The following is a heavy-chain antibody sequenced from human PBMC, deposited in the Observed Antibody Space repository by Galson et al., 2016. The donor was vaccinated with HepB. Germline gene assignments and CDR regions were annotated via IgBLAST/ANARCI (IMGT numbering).Heavy chain of an antibody. D-gene: IGHD2-21*01. CDR3: AKDRSVVVIPYFDS. CDR1: GFSFSSHA. V-gene: IGHV3-30*04. Sequence: SLRLSCAASGFSFSSHAMHWVRQGPGKGLQWLAVISFDGRNNYYADSVRGRFTVSRDKSKNTLYLHMIGLRAEDTALYYCAKDRSVVVIPYFDSWGQGTLVSVSS. CDR2: ISFDGRNN. J-gene: IGHJ4*02.